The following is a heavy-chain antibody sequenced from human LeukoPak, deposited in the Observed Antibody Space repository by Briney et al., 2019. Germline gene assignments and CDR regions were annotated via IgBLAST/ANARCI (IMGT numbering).Heavy chain of an antibody. Sequence: GASVKVSCKASGGTFSSYAISWVRQGPGQGLEWMGGIIPIFGTANYAQKFQGRVTITTDESTSTAYMELSSLRSEDTAVYYCARDYYGPFDPWGQGTLVTVSS. J-gene: IGHJ5*02. CDR3: ARDYYGPFDP. D-gene: IGHD3-10*01. V-gene: IGHV1-69*05. CDR1: GGTFSSYA. CDR2: IIPIFGTA.